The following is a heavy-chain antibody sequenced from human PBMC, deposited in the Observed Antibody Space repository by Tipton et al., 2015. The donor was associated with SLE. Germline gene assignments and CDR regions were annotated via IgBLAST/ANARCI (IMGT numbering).Heavy chain of an antibody. CDR1: GFTFSSYA. CDR3: ATAGGSGSNDAFDI. J-gene: IGHJ3*02. CDR2: IEQDGSEK. Sequence: SLRLSCAASGFTFSSYAMNWVRQAPGKGLEWVANIEQDGSEKYYVDSVKGRFTISRDNSKNTLYLQMNSLRAEDTAVYYCATAGGSGSNDAFDIWGQGTMVTVSS. V-gene: IGHV3-7*02. D-gene: IGHD3-10*01.